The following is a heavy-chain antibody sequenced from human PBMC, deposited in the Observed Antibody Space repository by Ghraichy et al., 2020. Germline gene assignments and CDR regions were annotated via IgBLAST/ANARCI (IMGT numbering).Heavy chain of an antibody. CDR3: AGSFAVIRYFDL. CDR1: GGSISSSNYY. J-gene: IGHJ2*01. CDR2: IHHSGST. D-gene: IGHD4-23*01. V-gene: IGHV4-39*01. Sequence: SETLSLTCSVSGGSISSSNYYWGWIRQPPGRGLEWIGSIHHSGSTYYNPSLKSRVTISVDKSKNQFSLKLTSVTAADTAVYYCAGSFAVIRYFDLWGRGTLVTVSS.